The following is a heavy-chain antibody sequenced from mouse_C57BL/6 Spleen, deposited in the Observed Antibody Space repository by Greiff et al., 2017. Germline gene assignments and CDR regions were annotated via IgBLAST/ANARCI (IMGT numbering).Heavy chain of an antibody. CDR1: GYTFTNYW. J-gene: IGHJ4*01. D-gene: IGHD1-1*01. CDR3: ARWYYGSSYDYAMDY. V-gene: IGHV1-63*01. CDR2: IYPGGGYY. Sequence: QVQLQQSGAELVRPGTSVKMSCKASGYTFTNYWIGWAKQRPGHGLEWIGDIYPGGGYYTYHEKFKGKGTLTADKSSSTAYMQFSSLTSEDSAIYYCARWYYGSSYDYAMDYWGQGTSVTVSS.